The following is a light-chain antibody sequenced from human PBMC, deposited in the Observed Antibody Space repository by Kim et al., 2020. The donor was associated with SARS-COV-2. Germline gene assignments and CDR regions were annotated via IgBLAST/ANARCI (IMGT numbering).Light chain of an antibody. J-gene: IGKJ1*01. CDR2: GAS. V-gene: IGKV3-15*01. CDR3: QQYNNRPRS. CDR1: QSVSSN. Sequence: ETVMTQSPATLSVSPGERATLSCRASQSVSSNLAWYQQKPGQAPRLLIYGASTRATGIPARFSGSGSGTEFTLTISSLQSEDFAVYYCQQYNNRPRSFGQVTTVDIK.